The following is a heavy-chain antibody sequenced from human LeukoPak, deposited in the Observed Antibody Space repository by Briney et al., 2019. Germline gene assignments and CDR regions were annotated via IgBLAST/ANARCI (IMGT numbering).Heavy chain of an antibody. Sequence: SGPVLVKPTETLTLTCTVSGFSLSNAGMGVSWIRQPPGKALEWLAHIFSNDEKSYNTSLKSRLTISKDTSKSQVVLTMTGMDPVDTGTYYCARIGYKYGSYYFDDWGQGTTVTVSS. V-gene: IGHV2-26*01. D-gene: IGHD3-10*01. CDR1: GFSLSNAGMG. J-gene: IGHJ4*03. CDR3: ARIGYKYGSYYFDD. CDR2: IFSNDEK.